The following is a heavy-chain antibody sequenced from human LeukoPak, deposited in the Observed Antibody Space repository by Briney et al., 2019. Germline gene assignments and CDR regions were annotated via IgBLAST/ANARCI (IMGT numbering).Heavy chain of an antibody. CDR3: AKEPSSSWYLRFFEY. V-gene: IGHV3-30*18. D-gene: IGHD3-22*01. CDR1: GFSFSLFG. J-gene: IGHJ4*02. CDR2: ISDDGSDI. Sequence: GGSLRLSCAASGFSFSLFGMNWVRQAPGKGQEWVAVISDDGSDIHYADSVKGRFTISRDNSHNTVYLQMNSVRAEDTAVYHCAKEPSSSWYLRFFEYWGQGTLVTVSS.